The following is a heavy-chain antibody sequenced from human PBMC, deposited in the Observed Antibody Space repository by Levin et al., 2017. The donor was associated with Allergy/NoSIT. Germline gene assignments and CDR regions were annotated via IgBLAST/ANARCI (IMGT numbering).Heavy chain of an antibody. D-gene: IGHD3-22*01. V-gene: IGHV3-30-3*01. CDR1: GFTFSSYA. CDR3: ARGTYYYDSSGYPDAFDI. Sequence: QAGGSLRLSCAASGFTFSSYAMHWVRQAPGKGLEWVAVISYDGSNKYYADSVKGRFTISRDNSKNTLYLQMNSLRAEDTAVYYCARGTYYYDSSGYPDAFDIWGQGTMVTVSS. CDR2: ISYDGSNK. J-gene: IGHJ3*02.